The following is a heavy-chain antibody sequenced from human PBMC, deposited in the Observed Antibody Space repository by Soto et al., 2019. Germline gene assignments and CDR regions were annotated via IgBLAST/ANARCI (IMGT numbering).Heavy chain of an antibody. CDR2: IIPIFGTA. Sequence: QVQLVQSGAEVKKPGSSVKVSCKASGGTFSSYAISWVRQAPGQGLEWMGGIIPIFGTANYAQKFQGRVTIIAEESARTAYSELSRLSAEDAAVYCCAREGAGVYSGYESGWFDPWGQGTLVTVSS. CDR3: AREGAGVYSGYESGWFDP. CDR1: GGTFSSYA. D-gene: IGHD5-12*01. J-gene: IGHJ5*02. V-gene: IGHV1-69*12.